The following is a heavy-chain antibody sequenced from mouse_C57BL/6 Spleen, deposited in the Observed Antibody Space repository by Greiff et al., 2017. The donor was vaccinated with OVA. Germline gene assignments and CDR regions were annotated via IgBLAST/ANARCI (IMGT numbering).Heavy chain of an antibody. CDR2: INPSNGGT. J-gene: IGHJ3*01. V-gene: IGHV1-53*01. Sequence: QVQLQQPGTELVKPGASVKLSCKASGYTFTSYWMHWVKQRPGQGLEWIGNINPSNGGTNYNQKFKGKAILTADKSSSTAYMELRSLTSEDSAVYYCTRGPSWFAYWGQGTLVTVSA. CDR3: TRGPSWFAY. CDR1: GYTFTSYW.